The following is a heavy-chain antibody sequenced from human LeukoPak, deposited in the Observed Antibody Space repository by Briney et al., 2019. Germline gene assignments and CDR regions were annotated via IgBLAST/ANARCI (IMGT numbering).Heavy chain of an antibody. CDR2: VWYDGSEK. V-gene: IGHV3-33*01. D-gene: IGHD7-27*01. Sequence: GGSLRLSCAASGFTFSSYGIHWVRQAPGKGLEGGAVVWYDGSEKYYADSVKGRFTISRDNSKNTLYLQMNSLRAEDTAIYYCARDRGDPDYYFDQWGQGTLVTVSS. CDR1: GFTFSSYG. CDR3: ARDRGDPDYYFDQ. J-gene: IGHJ4*02.